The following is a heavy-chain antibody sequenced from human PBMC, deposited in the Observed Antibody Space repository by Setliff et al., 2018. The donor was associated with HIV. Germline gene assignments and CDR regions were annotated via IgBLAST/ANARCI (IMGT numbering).Heavy chain of an antibody. J-gene: IGHJ4*02. V-gene: IGHV1-69*13. CDR1: GGTFSSYA. Sequence: SVKVSCKASGGTFSSYAISWVRQAPGQGLEWMGGIIPIFGTANYAQKFQGRVTITADESTSAAYMELSSLRSEDTAVYYCAREGNSGSYLVYWGQGTLVTVSS. CDR2: IIPIFGTA. CDR3: AREGNSGSYLVY. D-gene: IGHD1-26*01.